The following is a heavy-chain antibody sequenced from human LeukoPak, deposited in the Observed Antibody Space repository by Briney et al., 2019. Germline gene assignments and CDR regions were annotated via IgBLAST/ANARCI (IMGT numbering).Heavy chain of an antibody. CDR3: ARIGGYDFWFDP. Sequence: GGSLRLSCAASGFTFSSYSMNWVRQAPGKGLEWVSSISSSSSYIYYADSVKARFTISRDNAKNSLYLQMNSLRAEDTAVYYCARIGGYDFWFDPWGQGTLVTVSS. V-gene: IGHV3-21*01. D-gene: IGHD3-3*01. CDR2: ISSSSSYI. J-gene: IGHJ5*02. CDR1: GFTFSSYS.